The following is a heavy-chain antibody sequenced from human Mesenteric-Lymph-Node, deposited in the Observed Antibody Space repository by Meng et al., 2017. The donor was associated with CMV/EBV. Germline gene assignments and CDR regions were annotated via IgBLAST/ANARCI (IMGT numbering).Heavy chain of an antibody. CDR2: ISGGGGTT. Sequence: GESLKISCTASGFTFSTYAMSWVRQAPGKGLEWVSTISGGGGTTDYADSVKGQFTISRDNSKNTLYLQMNSLGAEDTAVYYCANEGCNSTTCLGYYFDYWGQGTLVTVSS. CDR1: GFTFSTYA. D-gene: IGHD2-2*01. CDR3: ANEGCNSTTCLGYYFDY. J-gene: IGHJ4*02. V-gene: IGHV3-23*01.